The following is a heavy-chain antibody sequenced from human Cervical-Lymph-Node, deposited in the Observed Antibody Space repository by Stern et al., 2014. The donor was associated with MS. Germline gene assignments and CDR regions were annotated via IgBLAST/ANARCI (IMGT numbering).Heavy chain of an antibody. CDR1: EYTFTGYY. Sequence: QVQLVQSGAEVKKPGASVKISCKASEYTFTGYYIHWVRQAPGHGLEWMGWINPNSGDTNYAQKFQGWVTMTRDTSIGTASLELSSLRSNDTAVYYCARSVRLVRSSTNGWLAPWGQGTLVTVSP. D-gene: IGHD2-2*01. V-gene: IGHV1-2*04. CDR3: ARSVRLVRSSTNGWLAP. CDR2: INPNSGDT. J-gene: IGHJ5*02.